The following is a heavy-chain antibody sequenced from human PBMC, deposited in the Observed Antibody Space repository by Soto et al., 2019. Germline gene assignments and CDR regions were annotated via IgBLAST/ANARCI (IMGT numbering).Heavy chain of an antibody. CDR2: IYYSGST. Sequence: QVQLQESGPGLVKPSQTLSLSCTVSGGSLSSGGYYWSWIRQHTGKGLVWIGFIYYSGSTYYNPSLTSRVTISVDTSQNQFSLKLSSVTAADTAVYYCARDTQRGYSGYFDSWGRGTLVTVSS. V-gene: IGHV4-31*03. D-gene: IGHD5-12*01. J-gene: IGHJ4*02. CDR1: GGSLSSGGYY. CDR3: ARDTQRGYSGYFDS.